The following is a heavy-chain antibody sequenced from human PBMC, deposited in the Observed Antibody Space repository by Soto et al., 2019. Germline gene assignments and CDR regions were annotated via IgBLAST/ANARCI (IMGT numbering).Heavy chain of an antibody. V-gene: IGHV5-10-1*01. J-gene: IGHJ5*02. CDR1: GYSFTSYW. CDR3: ARHPSPGNYDSSGYYLADP. CDR2: IDPSDSYT. D-gene: IGHD3-22*01. Sequence: PGESLKISCKGSGYSFTSYWISWVRQMPGKGLEWMGRIDPSDSYTSYSPSFQGHVTISADKSISTAYLQWSSLKASDTAMYYCARHPSPGNYDSSGYYLADPWGQGTLVTVSS.